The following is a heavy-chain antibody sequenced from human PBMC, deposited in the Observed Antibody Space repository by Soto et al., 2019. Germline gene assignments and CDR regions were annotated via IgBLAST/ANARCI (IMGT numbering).Heavy chain of an antibody. CDR2: TWFDGSKK. CDR3: ATDPRGGGFGNFDY. J-gene: IGHJ4*02. Sequence: QPGGSLRLSCATSGFTFTSFGMHWVRQAPGKGLEWVAVTWFDGSKKYLADSVKGRFTISRDNSKSTVYLQMNSLRVEDTAVYYCATDPRGGGFGNFDYWGQGTPVTVSS. V-gene: IGHV3-33*01. CDR1: GFTFTSFG. D-gene: IGHD2-15*01.